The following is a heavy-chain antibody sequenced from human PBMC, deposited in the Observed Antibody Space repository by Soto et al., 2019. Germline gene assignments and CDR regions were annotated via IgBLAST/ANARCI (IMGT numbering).Heavy chain of an antibody. CDR1: GGSVTSDEDY. D-gene: IGHD5-18*01. CDR2: ISNSGST. J-gene: IGHJ4*02. Sequence: PSETLSLTCTVSGGSVTSDEDYWSWIRQSPGKGLEWIGYISNSGSTGYNPSLKTRLSMSGDRSKNQFTLRLTSVTAADTAVYFCATESGSTYGYFDYWGQGTQVTVSS. V-gene: IGHV4-30-4*01. CDR3: ATESGSTYGYFDY.